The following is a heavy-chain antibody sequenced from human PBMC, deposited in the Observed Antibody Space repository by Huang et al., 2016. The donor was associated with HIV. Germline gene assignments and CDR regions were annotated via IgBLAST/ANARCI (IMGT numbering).Heavy chain of an antibody. CDR1: GGSVSSVSHY. CDR2: IFNSGYP. Sequence: QMHLQESGPGLVKPSETLSLTCTVSGGSVSSVSHYWTWIRQPPGKGLEWIGYIFNSGYPNYNPSLKSRVTISVDTSKNQFSLHLRAVTAADTALYYCATDGGVAVAGTGDVLDLWGQGTLVTVSS. D-gene: IGHD6-19*01. CDR3: ATDGGVAVAGTGDVLDL. J-gene: IGHJ3*01. V-gene: IGHV4-61*01.